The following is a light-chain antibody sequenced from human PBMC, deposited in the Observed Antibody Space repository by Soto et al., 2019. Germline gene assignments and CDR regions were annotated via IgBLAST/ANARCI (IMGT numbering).Light chain of an antibody. CDR2: EVS. CDR3: SSYTSSILYV. J-gene: IGLJ1*01. Sequence: QSALTQPASVSGSPGQSITISCTGTSSDVGGYNYVSWYQQHPGKAPKLMIYEVSNRPPGVSNRFSGSKSGNTASLTISGLQAEDEADYYCSSYTSSILYVFGTGTKLTVL. V-gene: IGLV2-14*01. CDR1: SSDVGGYNY.